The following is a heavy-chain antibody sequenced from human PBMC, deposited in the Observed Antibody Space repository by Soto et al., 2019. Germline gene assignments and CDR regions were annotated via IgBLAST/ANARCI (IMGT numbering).Heavy chain of an antibody. D-gene: IGHD6-19*01. V-gene: IGHV1-3*01. J-gene: IGHJ6*02. CDR3: ARFSVRGWGGLQAVAGTWNHYYYYGMDV. Sequence: ASVKVSCKASGYTFTSYAMHWVRQAPGQRLEWMGWINAGNGNTKYSQKFQGRVTITRDTSASTAYMELSSLRSEDTAVYYCARFSVRGWGGLQAVAGTWNHYYYYGMDVWGQGTTVTVSS. CDR1: GYTFTSYA. CDR2: INAGNGNT.